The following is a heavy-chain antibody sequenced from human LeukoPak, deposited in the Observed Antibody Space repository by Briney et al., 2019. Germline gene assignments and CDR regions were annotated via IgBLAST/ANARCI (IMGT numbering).Heavy chain of an antibody. Sequence: GGSLRLSCAASGFTFSTYAMSWVRQAPGKGLEWVSAISGSGGSTYYADSVKGRFTISRDNSKNTLYLQMNSLRAEDTAVYYCAKVRITMIVVGANYDYWGQGALVTVSS. J-gene: IGHJ4*02. D-gene: IGHD3-22*01. CDR3: AKVRITMIVVGANYDY. CDR2: ISGSGGST. CDR1: GFTFSTYA. V-gene: IGHV3-23*01.